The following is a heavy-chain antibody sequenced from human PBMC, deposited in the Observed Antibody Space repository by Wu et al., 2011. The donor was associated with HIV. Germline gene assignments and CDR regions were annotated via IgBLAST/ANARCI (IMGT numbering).Heavy chain of an antibody. Sequence: QVQLVQSGAEVKKPGSSVKVSCKASGGTFSSYAISWVRQAPGQGLEWMGGIIPMFGAANYAQKFQGRVTITTDESTSTAYMELSSLRSEDTAVYYCARSTEVTIFGVSWFDPGAREPWSPSPQ. V-gene: IGHV1-69*05. CDR1: GGTFSSYA. J-gene: IGHJ5*02. CDR2: IIPMFGAA. D-gene: IGHD3-3*01. CDR3: ARSTEVTIFGVSWFDP.